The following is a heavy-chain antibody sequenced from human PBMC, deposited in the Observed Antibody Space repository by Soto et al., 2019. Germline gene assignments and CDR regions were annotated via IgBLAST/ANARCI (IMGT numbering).Heavy chain of an antibody. CDR3: ARAEDGAVDY. CDR2: IYYSGST. Sequence: SETLSLTCTVSGGSISSYYWSWIRQPPGKGLEWIGYIYYSGSTNYNPSLKSRVTISVDTSKNQFPLKLSSVTAADTAVYYCARAEDGAVDYWGQGTLVTVSS. J-gene: IGHJ4*02. V-gene: IGHV4-59*01. CDR1: GGSISSYY. D-gene: IGHD4-17*01.